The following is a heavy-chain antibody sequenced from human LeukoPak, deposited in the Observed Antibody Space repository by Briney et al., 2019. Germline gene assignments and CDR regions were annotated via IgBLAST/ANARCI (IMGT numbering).Heavy chain of an antibody. V-gene: IGHV4-34*01. J-gene: IGHJ4*02. CDR2: INHSGST. CDR1: GGSFSGYY. Sequence: SETLSLTCAVYGGSFSGYYWSWIRQPPGKGLEWIGEINHSGSTNYNPSLKSRVTISVDTSKNQFSLRLSSVTAADTAVYYCARLARIAMVRGIINRGYYFDYWGQGTPVTVSS. D-gene: IGHD3-10*01. CDR3: ARLARIAMVRGIINRGYYFDY.